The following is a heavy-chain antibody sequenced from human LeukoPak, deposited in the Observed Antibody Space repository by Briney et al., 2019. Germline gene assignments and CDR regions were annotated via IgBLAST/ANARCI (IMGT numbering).Heavy chain of an antibody. J-gene: IGHJ4*01. CDR1: GFTFSSYS. CDR3: ARGGIRGILLPVDY. CDR2: ISSSSSYI. D-gene: IGHD3-10*01. Sequence: GGSLRLSCAASGFTFSSYSMNWVRQAPGKGLEWVSSISSSSSYIYYADSVKGRFTLSRDNTKNSLFLQMNALRVEDTAMYYCARGGIRGILLPVDYWGHGTLVTVSS. V-gene: IGHV3-21*01.